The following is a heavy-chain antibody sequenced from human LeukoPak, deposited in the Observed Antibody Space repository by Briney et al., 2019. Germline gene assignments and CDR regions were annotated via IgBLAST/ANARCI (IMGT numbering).Heavy chain of an antibody. Sequence: SVKVSCKASGGTFSSYAISWVRQAPGQGLEWMGGIIPIFGKANYAQKFQGRVTITTDESTSTAYMERSSLRSEDAAVYYCARGSNWGYYYFDYWGQGTLVTVSS. D-gene: IGHD7-27*01. CDR3: ARGSNWGYYYFDY. CDR2: IIPIFGKA. J-gene: IGHJ4*02. CDR1: GGTFSSYA. V-gene: IGHV1-69*05.